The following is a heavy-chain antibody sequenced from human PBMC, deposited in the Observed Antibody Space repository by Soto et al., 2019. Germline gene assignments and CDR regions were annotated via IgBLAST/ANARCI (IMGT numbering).Heavy chain of an antibody. V-gene: IGHV3-23*01. Sequence: GGSLRLSCAASGFTFSSYAMSWVRQATGKGLEWVSAISGSGGSTYYADSVKGRFTISRDNSKNTLYLQMNSLRAEDTAVYYCAKCPLYYDILTGYYGAPDYWGQGTLVTVSS. J-gene: IGHJ4*02. CDR2: ISGSGGST. CDR3: AKCPLYYDILTGYYGAPDY. D-gene: IGHD3-9*01. CDR1: GFTFSSYA.